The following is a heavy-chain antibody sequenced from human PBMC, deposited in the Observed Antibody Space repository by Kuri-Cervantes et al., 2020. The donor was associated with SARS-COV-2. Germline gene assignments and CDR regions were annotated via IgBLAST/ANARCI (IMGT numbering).Heavy chain of an antibody. V-gene: IGHV3-11*03. CDR3: AKYDVSSGGRHYDFWSVFLA. CDR2: ISSSGGST. CDR1: GFTFSDYY. D-gene: IGHD3-3*01. J-gene: IGHJ5*02. Sequence: GESLKISCAASGFTFSDYYMSWIRQAPGKGLEWIAYISSSGGSTNYADSVKGRFTISRDNAKNSVYLQMNSLRAEDAAVYYCAKYDVSSGGRHYDFWSVFLAWGQGTLVTVSS.